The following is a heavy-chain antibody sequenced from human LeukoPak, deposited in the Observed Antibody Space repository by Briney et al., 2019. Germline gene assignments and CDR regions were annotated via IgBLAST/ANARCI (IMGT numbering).Heavy chain of an antibody. Sequence: ASVKVSCKASGYTFTSFGISWVRQAPGQGLEWMGWIGAYNGNTKYGQKLQGRVTMTTDTSTSTAYMELRSLRSDDAAGYYCAKDQMNLAAAGAYFASGGQGPLVTVSS. CDR2: IGAYNGNT. J-gene: IGHJ4*02. D-gene: IGHD6-13*01. CDR3: AKDQMNLAAAGAYFAS. CDR1: GYTFTSFG. V-gene: IGHV1-18*01.